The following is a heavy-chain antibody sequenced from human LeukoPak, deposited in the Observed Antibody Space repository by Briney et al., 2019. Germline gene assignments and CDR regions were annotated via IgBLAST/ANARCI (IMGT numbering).Heavy chain of an antibody. J-gene: IGHJ6*03. V-gene: IGHV4-31*03. CDR2: IYYSGST. CDR1: GGSISSGGYY. D-gene: IGHD2-2*01. CDR3: ARWAVVVPAAPRPDYYYYYMDV. Sequence: SETLSLTCTVSGGSISSGGYYWSWIRQHPGKGLEWIGYIYYSGSTYYNPSLKSRVTISVDTSKNQLSLKLSSVTAADTAVYYCARWAVVVPAAPRPDYYYYYMDVWGKGTTVTVSS.